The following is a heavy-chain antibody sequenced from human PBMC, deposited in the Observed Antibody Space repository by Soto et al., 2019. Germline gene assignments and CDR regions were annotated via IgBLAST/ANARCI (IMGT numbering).Heavy chain of an antibody. V-gene: IGHV3-23*01. CDR3: AKVDDYYDSSGYYHY. J-gene: IGHJ4*02. CDR2: ISGSGGST. CDR1: VFTFRSYA. D-gene: IGHD3-22*01. Sequence: GGSLRLSGAASVFTFRSYAMSWVRQAPGKGLEWVSAISGSGGSTYYADSVKGRFTISRDNSKNTLYLQMNSLRAEDTAVYYCAKVDDYYDSSGYYHYWGQGTLVTVSS.